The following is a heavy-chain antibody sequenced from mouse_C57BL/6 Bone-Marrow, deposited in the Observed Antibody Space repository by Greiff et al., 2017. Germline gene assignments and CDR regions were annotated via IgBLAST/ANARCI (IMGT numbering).Heavy chain of an antibody. CDR2: IYPGDGDT. V-gene: IGHV1-82*01. CDR1: GYAFSSSW. D-gene: IGHD2-1*01. CDR3: ASLYGNYVGDY. Sequence: VKLQESGPELVKPGASMKISCKASGYAFSSSWMNWVKQRPGKGLEWIGRIYPGDGDTNYNGKFKGKATLTADKSSSTAYMQLSSLTSEDSAVYFCASLYGNYVGDYWGQGTTLTVSS. J-gene: IGHJ2*01.